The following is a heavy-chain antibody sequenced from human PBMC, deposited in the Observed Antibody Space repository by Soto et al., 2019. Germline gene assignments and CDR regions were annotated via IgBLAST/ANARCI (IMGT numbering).Heavy chain of an antibody. CDR2: ISASGIT. CDR1: GFTFSTYA. V-gene: IGHV3-23*01. Sequence: GGSLRLSCATSGFTFSTYAMSWVRQAPGKGLEWVSAISASGITYYTDSVKGRFTISRDSSKNTVYMQMNGLRAEDTAVYYCAKFQRACFGSGSQPDHWGQGTVVTVSS. CDR3: AKFQRACFGSGSQPDH. D-gene: IGHD3-10*01. J-gene: IGHJ4*02.